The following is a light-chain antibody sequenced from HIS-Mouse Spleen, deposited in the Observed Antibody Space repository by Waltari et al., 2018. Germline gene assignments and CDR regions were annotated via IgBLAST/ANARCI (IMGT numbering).Light chain of an antibody. J-gene: IGLJ2*01. CDR3: CSYAGSSTFVV. V-gene: IGLV2-23*03. CDR2: EGS. CDR1: SSDVGSYNL. Sequence: QSALTQPASVSGSPGQSITISCTGTSSDVGSYNLVSWYQQHPGKAPKLMIYEGSKRPSGVSISFCGSKSGNTASLTSAGLQAEDEADYYCCSYAGSSTFVVFGGGTKLTVL.